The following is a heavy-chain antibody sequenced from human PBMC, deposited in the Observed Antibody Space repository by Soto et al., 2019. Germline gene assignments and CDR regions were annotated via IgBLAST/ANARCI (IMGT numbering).Heavy chain of an antibody. Sequence: ASETLSLTCTVSGGSISTYYWSWIRQPPGKGLEWIGFIYYTGSTNYNPSLKSRVTISVDRSKNQFSLKLSSVTATDTAVYYCASAGVATPGPLVYWGQGTLVTVSS. D-gene: IGHD5-12*01. CDR1: GGSISTYY. CDR3: ASAGVATPGPLVY. V-gene: IGHV4-59*01. CDR2: IYYTGST. J-gene: IGHJ4*02.